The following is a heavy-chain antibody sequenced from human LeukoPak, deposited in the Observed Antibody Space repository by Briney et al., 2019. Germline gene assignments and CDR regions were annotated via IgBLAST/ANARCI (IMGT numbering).Heavy chain of an antibody. Sequence: PGGALRLSCAASGFTFSSYEMNWVRQAPGKGLEWVANIKQDGSEKYYVDSVKGRFTISRDNAKNSLYLQMNSLRAEDTAVYYCARDHGSGDYYYYYMDVWGKGTTVTISS. D-gene: IGHD3-10*01. CDR1: GFTFSSYE. CDR2: IKQDGSEK. J-gene: IGHJ6*03. CDR3: ARDHGSGDYYYYYMDV. V-gene: IGHV3-7*01.